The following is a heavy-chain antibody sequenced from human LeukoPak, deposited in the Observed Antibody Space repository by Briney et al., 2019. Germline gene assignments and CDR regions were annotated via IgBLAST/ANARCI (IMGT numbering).Heavy chain of an antibody. J-gene: IGHJ4*02. CDR1: GGSISSYY. Sequence: SETQSLTCTVSGGSISSYYWSWIRQPPGKGLEWIGYIYYSGSTNYNPSLKSRVTISVDTSKNQFSLKLSSVTAADTAVYYCATTREDDYFDYWGQGTLVTVSS. CDR3: ATTREDDYFDY. CDR2: IYYSGST. V-gene: IGHV4-59*01. D-gene: IGHD2-15*01.